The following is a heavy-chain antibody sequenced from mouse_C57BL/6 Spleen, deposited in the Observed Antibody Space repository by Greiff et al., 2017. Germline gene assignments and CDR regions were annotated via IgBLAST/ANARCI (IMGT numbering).Heavy chain of an antibody. CDR3: AGETGTRGYFDY. CDR1: GYTFTSYW. Sequence: QVQLQQPGAELVKPGASVKMSCKASGYTFTSYWITWVKQRPGQGLEWIGDIYPGSGSTNYNEKFKSKATLTVDTSSSTAYMQLSSLTSEDSAVYYCAGETGTRGYFDYWGQGTTLTVSS. D-gene: IGHD4-1*01. V-gene: IGHV1-55*01. J-gene: IGHJ2*01. CDR2: IYPGSGST.